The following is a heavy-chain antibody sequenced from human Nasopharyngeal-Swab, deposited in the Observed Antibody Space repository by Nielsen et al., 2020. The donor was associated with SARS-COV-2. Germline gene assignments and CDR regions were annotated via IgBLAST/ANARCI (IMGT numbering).Heavy chain of an antibody. CDR2: INWNGGST. J-gene: IGHJ4*02. CDR1: GFTFDDYG. D-gene: IGHD5-18*01. V-gene: IGHV3-20*04. Sequence: GGSLRLSCAASGFTFDDYGISWVRQAPGKGLEWVSGINWNGGSTGYADSAKGRFTISRDNAKNSLYLQMNSLRAEDTALYYCALLGDSYGIPADYWGQGTLVTVSS. CDR3: ALLGDSYGIPADY.